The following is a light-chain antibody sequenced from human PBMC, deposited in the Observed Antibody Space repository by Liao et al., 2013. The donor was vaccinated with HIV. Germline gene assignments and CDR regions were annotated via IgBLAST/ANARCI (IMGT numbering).Light chain of an antibody. CDR3: QVWDDIRSHPV. Sequence: SYELTQPPSVSVSPGQTASITCSGDKLGDKYACWYQQKPGQSPVLVIYQDTKRPSGIPERFSGSNSGNTATLTISRVEAGDEADYSCQVWDDIRSHPVFGGGTKLTVL. CDR2: QDT. V-gene: IGLV3-1*01. J-gene: IGLJ2*01. CDR1: KLGDKY.